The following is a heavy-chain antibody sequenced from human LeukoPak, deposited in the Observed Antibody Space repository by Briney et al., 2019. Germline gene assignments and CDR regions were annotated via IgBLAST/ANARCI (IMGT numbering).Heavy chain of an antibody. V-gene: IGHV3-33*01. CDR1: GFTFSSYG. Sequence: GGSLRLSCAASGFTFSSYGMHWVRQAPGKGLEWVAVIWYDGSNKYYADSVKGRFTISRDNSKKTLYLQMNSLRAEDTAVYYCARENSETYYYDSSGYKRYYYYGMDVWGQGTTVTVSS. J-gene: IGHJ6*02. D-gene: IGHD3-22*01. CDR2: IWYDGSNK. CDR3: ARENSETYYYDSSGYKRYYYYGMDV.